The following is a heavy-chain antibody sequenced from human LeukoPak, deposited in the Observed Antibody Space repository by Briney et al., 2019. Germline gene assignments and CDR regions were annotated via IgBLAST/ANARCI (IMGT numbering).Heavy chain of an antibody. CDR3: ARAGSDYCGGDCPKFDY. D-gene: IGHD2-21*02. J-gene: IGHJ4*02. CDR2: INAYNDNT. CDR1: GYTFTTYG. Sequence: ASVKVSCKASGYTFTTYGISWVRQAPGQGLEWMGWINAYNDNTNYALKFQGRVTMTRDTSTSTVYMELSSLRSEDTAVYYCARAGSDYCGGDCPKFDYWGQGTLVTVSS. V-gene: IGHV1-18*01.